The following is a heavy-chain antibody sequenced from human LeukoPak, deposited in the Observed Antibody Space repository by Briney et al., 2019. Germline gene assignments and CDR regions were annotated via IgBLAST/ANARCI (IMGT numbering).Heavy chain of an antibody. J-gene: IGHJ2*01. V-gene: IGHV4-34*01. CDR3: ARAKWRPTATEKWYFDL. CDR1: GGSFSGYY. Sequence: PSETLSLTCAVYGGSFSGYYWSWIRQPPGKGLEWIGEIKYDGTTNYNPSLTSRVTMSIDKATNQFHLKVTSLTAADTAVYYCARAKWRPTATEKWYFDLWGRGTLVTVSS. CDR2: IKYDGTT. D-gene: IGHD5-12*01.